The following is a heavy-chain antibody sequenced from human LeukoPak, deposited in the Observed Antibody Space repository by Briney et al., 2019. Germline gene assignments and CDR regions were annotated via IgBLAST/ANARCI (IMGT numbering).Heavy chain of an antibody. J-gene: IGHJ6*03. V-gene: IGHV1-69*05. CDR3: ATPYSYGYYYMDV. D-gene: IGHD4-11*01. CDR1: GGTFSSYA. Sequence: GASVKVSCKASGGTFSSYAISWVRQAPGQGLEWMGGIIPIFGTANYAQKFQGRVTITTDESTSTAYMELSSLRSEDTAVYYCATPYSYGYYYMDVWGKGTTVTVSS. CDR2: IIPIFGTA.